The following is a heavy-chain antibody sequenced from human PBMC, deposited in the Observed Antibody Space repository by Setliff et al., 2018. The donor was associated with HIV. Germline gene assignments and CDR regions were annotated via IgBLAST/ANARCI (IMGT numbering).Heavy chain of an antibody. CDR3: ARDLGSAYSYAQGRFDP. CDR1: GYSISRGYY. D-gene: IGHD5-18*01. CDR2: IHQSGST. V-gene: IGHV4-38-2*02. J-gene: IGHJ5*02. Sequence: SETLSLTCSVSGYSISRGYYWGWIRQPPGKGLEWIGSIHQSGSTYYNSSLKSRVTMSVDTSKNKFSLKLSSVTATDTAVYYCARDLGSAYSYAQGRFDPWGQGTLVTVSS.